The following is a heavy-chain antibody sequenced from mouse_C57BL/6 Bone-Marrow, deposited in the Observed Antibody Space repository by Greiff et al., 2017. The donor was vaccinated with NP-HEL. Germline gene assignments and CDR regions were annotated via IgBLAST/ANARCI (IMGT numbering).Heavy chain of an antibody. CDR3: ARGGDGGTGFAY. Sequence: DVKLVESEGGLVQPGSSMKLSCTASGFTFSDYYMAWVRQVPEKGLEWVANINYDGSSTYYLDSLKSRFIISRDNAKNILYLQRSSLKSEDTATYYCARGGDGGTGFAYWGQGTLVTVSA. CDR2: INYDGSST. D-gene: IGHD3-3*01. V-gene: IGHV5-16*01. CDR1: GFTFSDYY. J-gene: IGHJ3*01.